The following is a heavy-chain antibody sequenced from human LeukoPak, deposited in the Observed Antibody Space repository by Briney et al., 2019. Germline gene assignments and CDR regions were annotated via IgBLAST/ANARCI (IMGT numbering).Heavy chain of an antibody. CDR2: ISAYNGNT. CDR1: GYTFTSYG. D-gene: IGHD3-22*01. V-gene: IGHV1-18*01. CDR3: ATEYYYDISGTFDY. Sequence: GASVKVSCKASGYTFTSYGISWVRQAPGQGLEWMGWISAYNGNTNYAQKLQGRVTMTTDTSTSTAYMELRSLRSDDTAVYYCATEYYYDISGTFDYWGQGTLVTVSS. J-gene: IGHJ4*02.